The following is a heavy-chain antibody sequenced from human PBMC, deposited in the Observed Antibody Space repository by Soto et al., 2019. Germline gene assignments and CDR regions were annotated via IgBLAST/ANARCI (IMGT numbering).Heavy chain of an antibody. V-gene: IGHV3-53*01. CDR2: INSGGST. Sequence: GGSLRLSCAASGFTVSSNYLSWVRQAPGKGLEWVSVINSGGSTYYAESVKGRFTISRDNSEKTRYLQMNSLMAEDTAVYYCARRFYDMDDWGQGTTVTVSS. CDR1: GFTVSSNY. CDR3: ARRFYDMDD. D-gene: IGHD3-3*01. J-gene: IGHJ6*02.